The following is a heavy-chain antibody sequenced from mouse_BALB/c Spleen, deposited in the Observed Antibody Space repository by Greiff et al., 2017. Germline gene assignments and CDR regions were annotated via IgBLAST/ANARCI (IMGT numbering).Heavy chain of an antibody. CDR2: IWGGGST. D-gene: IGHD3-2*01. Sequence: VKLVESGPGLVAPSQSLSITCTVSGFSLSRYSVHWVRQPPGKGLEWLGMIWGGGSTDYNSALKSRLSISKDNSKSQVFLKMNSLQTDDTAMYYCASLRQLGLTGAMDYWGQGTSVTVSS. CDR3: ASLRQLGLTGAMDY. V-gene: IGHV2-6-4*01. CDR1: GFSLSRYS. J-gene: IGHJ4*01.